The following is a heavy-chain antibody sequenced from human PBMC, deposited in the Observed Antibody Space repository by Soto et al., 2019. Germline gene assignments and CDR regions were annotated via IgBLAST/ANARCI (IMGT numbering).Heavy chain of an antibody. CDR1: GFPFSNYA. Sequence: GGSLRLSCAASGFPFSNYAMHWVRQAPGKGLEWVTTISYDGTNTFYADSVKGRFTISRDNSDYTLHLQMHSLRPDDTAVYYCASGASGNYRWGQGTLVTVSS. J-gene: IGHJ4*02. CDR2: ISYDGTNT. D-gene: IGHD3-10*01. V-gene: IGHV3-30-3*01. CDR3: ASGASGNYR.